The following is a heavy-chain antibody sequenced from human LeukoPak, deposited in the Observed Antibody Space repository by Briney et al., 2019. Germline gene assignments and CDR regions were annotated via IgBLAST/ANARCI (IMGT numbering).Heavy chain of an antibody. V-gene: IGHV3-21*01. CDR3: ARDRGGYFDY. Sequence: GGSLRLSCAASGFTFSSYAMSWVRQAPGKGLQWVSSISSSSSYIYYADSVKGRFTISRDNSKNTLYLQMNSLRAEDTAVYYCARDRGGYFDYWGQGTLVTVSS. J-gene: IGHJ4*02. CDR1: GFTFSSYA. CDR2: ISSSSSYI. D-gene: IGHD3-10*01.